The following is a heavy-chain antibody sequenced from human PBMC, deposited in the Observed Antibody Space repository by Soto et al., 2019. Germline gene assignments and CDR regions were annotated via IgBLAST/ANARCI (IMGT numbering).Heavy chain of an antibody. D-gene: IGHD2-21*02. J-gene: IGHJ6*02. Sequence: QITLKESGPTLVKHTQTLTLTCTFSGFSLSTGGMGVGWIRQPPGKALEWLALIYWDGDRRYRPSLMSRLTIAKDTSKNEVVLTMTNMDPVDTATYYCVHSRCGGDCLQSHSFHYYYAMDIWGQGTTVTVSS. V-gene: IGHV2-5*02. CDR1: GFSLSTGGMG. CDR3: VHSRCGGDCLQSHSFHYYYAMDI. CDR2: IYWDGDR.